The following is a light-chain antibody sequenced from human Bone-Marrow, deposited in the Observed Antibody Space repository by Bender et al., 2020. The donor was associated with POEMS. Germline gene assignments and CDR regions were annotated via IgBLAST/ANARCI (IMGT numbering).Light chain of an antibody. Sequence: QSALTQPASVSGPPGQSITISCTGTRSDIGGHNYVSWYQQHSGRAPKLIIYEVTYRPSGISSRFSGSKSGNTDSLTISDLQAEDEADYFCSSYTSSSTSRVVFGGGTKLTVL. CDR2: EVT. J-gene: IGLJ2*01. CDR1: RSDIGGHNY. V-gene: IGLV2-14*03. CDR3: SSYTSSSTSRVV.